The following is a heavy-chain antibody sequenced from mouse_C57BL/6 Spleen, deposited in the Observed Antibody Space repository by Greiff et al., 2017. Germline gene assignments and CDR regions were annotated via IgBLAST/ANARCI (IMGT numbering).Heavy chain of an antibody. CDR3: TNKERLYDGYYPYFDY. V-gene: IGHV1-69*01. CDR2: IDTSDSYT. Sequence: VQLQQPGAELVMPGASVKLSCTASGYTFTSYWLYWVKQRHGQGLEWIGEIDTSDSYTNSNQQFKGKFTLTVDNSASTAYMQLSILTSKDSAVYYCTNKERLYDGYYPYFDYWGQGTTLTVSS. J-gene: IGHJ2*01. CDR1: GYTFTSYW. D-gene: IGHD2-3*01.